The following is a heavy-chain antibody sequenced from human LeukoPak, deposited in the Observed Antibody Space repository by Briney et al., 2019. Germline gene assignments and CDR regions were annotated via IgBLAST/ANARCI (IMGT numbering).Heavy chain of an antibody. Sequence: SETLSLTCTVSGGSISSGDYYWSWIRQPPGKGLEWIGYIYYSGSTYYNPSLKSRVTISVDTSKNQFSLKLSSVTAADTAVYYRARDGAYCGGDCYPGFDPWGQGTLVTVSS. CDR1: GGSISSGDYY. V-gene: IGHV4-30-4*08. J-gene: IGHJ5*02. CDR2: IYYSGST. D-gene: IGHD2-21*01. CDR3: ARDGAYCGGDCYPGFDP.